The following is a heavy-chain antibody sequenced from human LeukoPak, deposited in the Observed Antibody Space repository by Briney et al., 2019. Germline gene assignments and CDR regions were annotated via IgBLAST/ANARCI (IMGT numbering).Heavy chain of an antibody. D-gene: IGHD1-26*01. CDR1: GFTFSSYS. CDR3: ARGVGARTDWFDP. Sequence: GGSLRLSCAASGFTFSSYSMNWVRQAPGKGLEWVSSISSRSSYIYDADSVKGRFTISRDNAKNSLYLQMNSLRAEDTAVYYCARGVGARTDWFDPWGQGTLVTVSS. CDR2: ISSRSSYI. V-gene: IGHV3-21*01. J-gene: IGHJ5*02.